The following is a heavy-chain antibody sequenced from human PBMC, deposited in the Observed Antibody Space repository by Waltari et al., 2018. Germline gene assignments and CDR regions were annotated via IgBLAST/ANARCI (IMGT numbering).Heavy chain of an antibody. CDR2: ISYDGSNK. V-gene: IGHV3-30*18. CDR3: AKDLIVGATDY. CDR1: GLTFSSYG. Sequence: QVHLVESGGGVVQPGKSLRLSCVVSGLTFSSYGLHWVRQAPGKGLGWVAIISYDGSNKYYADSVKGRFTISRDNSKNTLYLQMNSLRAEDTAVYYCAKDLIVGATDYWGQGTLVTVSS. J-gene: IGHJ4*02. D-gene: IGHD1-26*01.